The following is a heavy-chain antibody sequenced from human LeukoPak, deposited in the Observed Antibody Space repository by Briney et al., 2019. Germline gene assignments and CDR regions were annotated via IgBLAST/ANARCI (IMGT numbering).Heavy chain of an antibody. CDR3: AKDPEWFGKGNLDY. J-gene: IGHJ4*02. CDR2: ISNDGSNK. D-gene: IGHD3-10*01. V-gene: IGHV3-30*18. Sequence: GGSLRLSCAASGFTFSSCGMHWVRQAPGKGLEWVAFISNDGSNKYYVDSVKGRFTISRDNSKNTLYLQMNSLRAEDTAVYYCAKDPEWFGKGNLDYWGQGTLVTVSS. CDR1: GFTFSSCG.